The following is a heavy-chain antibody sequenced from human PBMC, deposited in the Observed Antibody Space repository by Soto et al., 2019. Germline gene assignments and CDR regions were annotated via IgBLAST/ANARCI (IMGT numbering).Heavy chain of an antibody. D-gene: IGHD4-17*01. CDR2: VYYSGST. J-gene: IGHJ1*01. CDR3: ARTTYGDYSSFQP. CDR1: GGSITSETYY. V-gene: IGHV4-31*03. Sequence: QVQLHESGPGLVKPSQTLFLTCTVSGGSITSETYYWSWIRQHPGNALEWIGYVYYSGSTYYNPSLKSRVTVSVDTSKNQFSLRLSSVTAADTAVYYCARTTYGDYSSFQPWGQGTLVTVSS.